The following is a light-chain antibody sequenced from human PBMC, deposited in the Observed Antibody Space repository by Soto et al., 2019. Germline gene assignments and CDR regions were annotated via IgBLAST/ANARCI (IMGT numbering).Light chain of an antibody. J-gene: IGKJ4*01. CDR1: QSIGNS. Sequence: TVLTQSPATLSLSPGERATLSCKASQSIGNSLGWFQQKPGQAPRLLIDDAFNRATGIPVRFTGSGSGSDFTLTISSREPEDFGVYYCRQRYNWPLTFGGGTKVEIK. CDR2: DAF. CDR3: RQRYNWPLT. V-gene: IGKV3-11*01.